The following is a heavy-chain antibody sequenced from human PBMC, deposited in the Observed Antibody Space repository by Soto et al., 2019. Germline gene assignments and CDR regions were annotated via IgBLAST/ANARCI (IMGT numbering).Heavy chain of an antibody. J-gene: IGHJ4*02. V-gene: IGHV4-30-4*01. D-gene: IGHD4-17*01. CDR1: GGSISSGDYY. CDR3: ARVSGYGDSDFDY. CDR2: IYYSGST. Sequence: SETLSLTCTVSGGSISSGDYYWSWIRQPPGKGLEWIGYIYYSGSTYYNTSLKSRVTISVDTSKNQFSLKLSSVTAADTAVYYCARVSGYGDSDFDYWGQGTLVTVSS.